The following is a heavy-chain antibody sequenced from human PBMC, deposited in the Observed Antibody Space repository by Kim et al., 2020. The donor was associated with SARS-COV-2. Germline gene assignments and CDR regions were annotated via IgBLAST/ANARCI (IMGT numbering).Heavy chain of an antibody. V-gene: IGHV3-74*01. Sequence: GGSLRLSCAASGFTFSNYWMHWVRLVPGKGLVWVSRINTNGRNTDYVGSVKGRFTISRDNAKNTLYLQMSSLRAEDTAVYYCARDYYGSGTYDSWGQGTLVTVSS. D-gene: IGHD3-10*01. J-gene: IGHJ5*01. CDR1: GFTFSNYW. CDR3: ARDYYGSGTYDS. CDR2: INTNGRNT.